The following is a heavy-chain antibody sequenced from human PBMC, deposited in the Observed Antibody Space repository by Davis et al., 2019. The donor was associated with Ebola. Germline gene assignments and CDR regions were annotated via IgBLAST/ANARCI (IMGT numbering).Heavy chain of an antibody. J-gene: IGHJ4*02. D-gene: IGHD3-9*01. CDR1: QFNFTGAW. CDR3: VREGYDILTGYRTREFDY. CDR2: IGTSGTYI. V-gene: IGHV3-21*01. Sequence: PGGSLRLSCAGSQFNFTGAWMNWVRQAPGKGLEWVSSIGTSGTYIHYSDSMRGRFTISRDDAKNSLYLHMNSLRAEDTAVYYCVREGYDILTGYRTREFDYWGQGTLVTVSS.